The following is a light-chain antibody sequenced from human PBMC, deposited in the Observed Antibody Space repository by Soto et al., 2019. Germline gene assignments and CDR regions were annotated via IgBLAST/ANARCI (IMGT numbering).Light chain of an antibody. J-gene: IGKJ4*01. CDR2: DAS. Sequence: DIVLTQSPVTLSLSPGERATLSCRASQSVSSYLAWYQQKPGQAPRPLIYDASKRATGIPARFSGSGSGTDFTLTISSLEPEDFAVYYCQQRSKWPSTFGGGTKVESK. V-gene: IGKV3-11*01. CDR3: QQRSKWPST. CDR1: QSVSSY.